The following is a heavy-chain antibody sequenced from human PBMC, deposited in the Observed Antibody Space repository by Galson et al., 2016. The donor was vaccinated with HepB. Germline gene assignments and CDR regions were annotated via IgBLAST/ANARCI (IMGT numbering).Heavy chain of an antibody. J-gene: IGHJ4*02. CDR3: ARNVPVVTPWGY. Sequence: SLRLSCAASGVTVGNNLMSWVRQAPGKGLEWVSLIYSGGDTVYAESVKGRFSISRDSSKNTVYLQMNGLRAEDTAAYYCARNVPVVTPWGYWGQGTLVSVSS. V-gene: IGHV3-66*01. CDR2: IYSGGDT. CDR1: GVTVGNNL. D-gene: IGHD4-23*01.